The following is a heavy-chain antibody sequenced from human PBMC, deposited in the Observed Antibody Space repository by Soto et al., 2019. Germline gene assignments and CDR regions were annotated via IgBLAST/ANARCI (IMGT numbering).Heavy chain of an antibody. J-gene: IGHJ5*02. CDR2: IYYSGST. D-gene: IGHD3-9*01. V-gene: IGHV4-59*08. CDR3: ARADDILTGYYGNNWFDP. Sequence: PSETLSLICTVSGGSISSYYWSWIRQPPGKGLEWIGYIYYSGSTNYNPSLKSRVTISVDTSKNQFSLKLSSVTAADTAVYYCARADDILTGYYGNNWFDPWGQGTLVTVSS. CDR1: GGSISSYY.